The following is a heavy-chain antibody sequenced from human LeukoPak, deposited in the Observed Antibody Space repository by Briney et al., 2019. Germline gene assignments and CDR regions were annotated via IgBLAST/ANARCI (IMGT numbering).Heavy chain of an antibody. D-gene: IGHD3-22*01. Sequence: PGRSLRLSCAASGSTVSSNYMSWVRQAPGNGLEWVSVIYSGGSTYYADSVKGRFTISRDNSKNTLYLQMNSLRAEDTAVYYCARDQNPIYYYDSSGFLGLGFPHWGQGTLVTVSS. J-gene: IGHJ1*01. CDR2: IYSGGST. V-gene: IGHV3-53*01. CDR1: GSTVSSNY. CDR3: ARDQNPIYYYDSSGFLGLGFPH.